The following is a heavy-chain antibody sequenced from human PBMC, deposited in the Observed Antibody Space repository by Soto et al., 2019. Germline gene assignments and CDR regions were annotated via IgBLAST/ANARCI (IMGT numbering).Heavy chain of an antibody. D-gene: IGHD5-12*01. CDR1: GFTFSSYG. V-gene: IGHV3-30*18. J-gene: IGHJ3*02. Sequence: QVQLVESGGGVVQPGRSLRLSCAASGFTFSSYGMHWVRQAPGKGLEWVAVISYDGSNKYYADSVKGRLTIPRDNSKNTLHLQMNSRRGEETAGYYGAKDNGSGCDWLRVGDASDIWGQGTMVTVSS. CDR3: AKDNGSGCDWLRVGDASDI. CDR2: ISYDGSNK.